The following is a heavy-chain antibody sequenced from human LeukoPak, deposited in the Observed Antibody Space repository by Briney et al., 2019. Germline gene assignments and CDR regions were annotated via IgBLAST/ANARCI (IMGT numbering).Heavy chain of an antibody. J-gene: IGHJ4*02. CDR2: INTDGSTT. V-gene: IGHV3-74*01. Sequence: GGSLRLSCAVSGFTFSGYWMYWVRQSPGKGLVWVSRINTDGSTTTYADTVKGRFTISRDNAKNTLYLQMDSLRVGDTAVYYCARVGVGATFDYWGQGILVTVSS. CDR3: ARVGVGATFDY. D-gene: IGHD1-26*01. CDR1: GFTFSGYW.